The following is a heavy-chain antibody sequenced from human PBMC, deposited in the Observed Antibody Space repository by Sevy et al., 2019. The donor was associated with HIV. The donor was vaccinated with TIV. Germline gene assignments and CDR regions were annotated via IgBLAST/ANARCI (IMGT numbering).Heavy chain of an antibody. Sequence: GGSLRLSCAASGFTFSSYWMHWVRQAPGKGLVWVSRINSDGSSTSYADSVKGRFTISRDNAKNTLYLQMNSLRAEDTAVYYCARGDSSSWYNYYYYMDVWGKWTTVTDSS. CDR3: ARGDSSSWYNYYYYMDV. CDR2: INSDGSST. J-gene: IGHJ6*03. V-gene: IGHV3-74*01. CDR1: GFTFSSYW. D-gene: IGHD6-13*01.